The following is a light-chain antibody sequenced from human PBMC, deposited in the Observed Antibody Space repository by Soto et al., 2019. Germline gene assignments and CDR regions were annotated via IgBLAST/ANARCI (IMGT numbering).Light chain of an antibody. Sequence: DIQMTQSPSSLSATVGDRVTITCRASQGISNYLAWYQQKPGKVPKLLIYAASTLQSGVPSRFSGSGSGTDFTLTISSLQPEDVATYYCQKYNRPQTFGQGTKV. J-gene: IGKJ1*01. CDR1: QGISNY. CDR2: AAS. V-gene: IGKV1-27*01. CDR3: QKYNRPQT.